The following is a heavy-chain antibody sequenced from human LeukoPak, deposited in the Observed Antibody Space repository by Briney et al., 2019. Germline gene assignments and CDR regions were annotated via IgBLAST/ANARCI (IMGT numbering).Heavy chain of an antibody. CDR1: GFTFSDYY. J-gene: IGHJ5*02. Sequence: GGSLRLSCAASGFTFSDYYMSWIRQAPGKGLEWVSYISSSSSTIYYADSVKGRFTISRDNAKNSLYLQMNSLRAEDTAVYYCARDCLTRYCTKKIFDPWGQGTLVTVSS. D-gene: IGHD2-8*01. V-gene: IGHV3-11*04. CDR3: ARDCLTRYCTKKIFDP. CDR2: ISSSSSTI.